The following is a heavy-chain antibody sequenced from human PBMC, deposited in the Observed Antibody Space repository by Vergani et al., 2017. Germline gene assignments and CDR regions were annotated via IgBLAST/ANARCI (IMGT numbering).Heavy chain of an antibody. J-gene: IGHJ6*02. D-gene: IGHD3-10*01. CDR1: GGFISTYY. Sequence: QVQLQESGPGLVKPSETLSLTCNVSGGFISTYYCSWIRQPPGKALEWIGYIYYSGSTKYNPSLTSRVTILVDTSKNQLSLNLSSETAADTAVYYCARANYYYYGMDGWSPGTTVTVSS. CDR2: IYYSGST. V-gene: IGHV4-59*01. CDR3: ARANYYYYGMDG.